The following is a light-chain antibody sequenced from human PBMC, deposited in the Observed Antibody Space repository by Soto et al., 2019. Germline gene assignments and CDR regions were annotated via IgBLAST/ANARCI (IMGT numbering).Light chain of an antibody. V-gene: IGKV1-33*01. Sequence: DIQMTQSPASLSASVGDRVSITCQARQDNGKFLNWYQHQPGKAPKLLIYDSSKLQAGVSSRFSGSASGTNFILTISSLQLEDFATYYCQQADNVPITFGGGTRV. CDR2: DSS. CDR1: QDNGKF. J-gene: IGKJ4*01. CDR3: QQADNVPIT.